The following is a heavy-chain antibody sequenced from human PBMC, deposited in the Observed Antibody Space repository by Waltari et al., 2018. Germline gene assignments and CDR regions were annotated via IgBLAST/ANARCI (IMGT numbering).Heavy chain of an antibody. V-gene: IGHV3-53*02. Sequence: DVQLVETGGGLIQPGGSLRRSCSVPGFTVRNNYMTWVRQAPAKGLEWVSVIYSGGNTYYAASVTGRFSISRDNFNNTLFLQMNNLRAEDTAIYYCARVIRDGPSGFYGIAAFDLWGQGTMVTVSS. J-gene: IGHJ3*01. CDR2: IYSGGNT. CDR3: ARVIRDGPSGFYGIAAFDL. D-gene: IGHD3-22*01. CDR1: GFTVRNNY.